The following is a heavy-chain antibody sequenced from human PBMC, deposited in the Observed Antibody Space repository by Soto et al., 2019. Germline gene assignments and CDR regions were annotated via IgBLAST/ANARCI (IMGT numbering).Heavy chain of an antibody. V-gene: IGHV3-33*01. Sequence: GGSLRLSCAASGFTFSSYGMHWVRQAPGKGLEWVAVIWYDGSNKYYADSVKGRFTISRDNSKNTLYQQMNSLRAEDTAVYYCARDYSSASYSYYSSGMDVWGQGTPVTVSS. CDR2: IWYDGSNK. CDR1: GFTFSSYG. D-gene: IGHD6-6*01. J-gene: IGHJ6*02. CDR3: ARDYSSASYSYYSSGMDV.